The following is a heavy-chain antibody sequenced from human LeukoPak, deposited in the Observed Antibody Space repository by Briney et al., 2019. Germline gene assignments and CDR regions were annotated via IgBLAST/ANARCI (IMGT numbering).Heavy chain of an antibody. V-gene: IGHV3-33*01. D-gene: IGHD3-10*01. CDR3: ARDRDYGSGSYSLYYYYGMDV. CDR1: GFTFSSYG. CDR2: IWYGGSNK. J-gene: IGHJ6*04. Sequence: GGSLRLSCAASGFTFSSYGMHWVRQAPGKGLEWVAVIWYGGSNKYYADSVKGRFTISRDNSKNTLYLQMNSLRAEDTAVYYCARDRDYGSGSYSLYYYYGMDVWGKGTTVTVSS.